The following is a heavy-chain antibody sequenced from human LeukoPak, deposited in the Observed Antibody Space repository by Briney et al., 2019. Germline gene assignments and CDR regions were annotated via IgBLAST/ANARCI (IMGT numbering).Heavy chain of an antibody. CDR3: ARDEYSSSSDGFDS. D-gene: IGHD6-6*01. CDR2: ISGSGGST. CDR1: GFTFRSYG. J-gene: IGHJ4*02. Sequence: GGSLRLSCAASGFTFRSYGMSWVRQAPGKGLEWVSAISGSGGSTYYADSVKGRFTISRDNVRILVYLQMNSLRAEDTAVYYCARDEYSSSSDGFDSWGQGTLVTVSS. V-gene: IGHV3-23*01.